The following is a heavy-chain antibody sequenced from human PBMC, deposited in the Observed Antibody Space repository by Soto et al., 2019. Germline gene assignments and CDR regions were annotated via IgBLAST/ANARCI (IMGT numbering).Heavy chain of an antibody. CDR2: ISTAHRDI. Sequence: QVQLIQSGAEVKKPGDSVKVSRKASGYTFTSYGISWVRQAPGQGLEWMGWISTAHRDIGYAQKFQGRVTMTTDTSTSTAYMEVRSLRSDDTAVYYCARDLAYIREYWGQGTLVTVSS. V-gene: IGHV1-18*01. CDR1: GYTFTSYG. J-gene: IGHJ4*02. CDR3: ARDLAYIREY. D-gene: IGHD4-4*01.